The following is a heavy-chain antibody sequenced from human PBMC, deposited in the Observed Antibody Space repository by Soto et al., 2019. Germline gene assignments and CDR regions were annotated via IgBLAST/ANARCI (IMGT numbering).Heavy chain of an antibody. CDR3: AKGGAAVHAYFYDH. D-gene: IGHD6-13*01. Sequence: GGSLRLSCAASGFTFSTYNMNWVRQAPGKGLEWVSSISSTSSYIYYADSVKGRFTISRDNAKNSLYLQMNSLRAEDTAVYYCAKGGAAVHAYFYDHLGQGTQVTVPP. V-gene: IGHV3-21*01. CDR1: GFTFSTYN. J-gene: IGHJ4*02. CDR2: ISSTSSYI.